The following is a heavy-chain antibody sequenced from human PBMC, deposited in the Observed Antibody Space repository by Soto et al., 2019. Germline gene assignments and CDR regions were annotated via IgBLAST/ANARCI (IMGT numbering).Heavy chain of an antibody. CDR3: ARGHSNYDYYYYGMDV. CDR1: GYTFTSYY. CDR2: INPSGGST. V-gene: IGHV1-46*01. Sequence: ASVKVSCKASGYTFTSYYMHWVRQAPGQGLEWMGIINPSGGSTSYAQKFQGRVTTTRDTSTSTVYMELSSLRSEDTAVYYCARGHSNYDYYYYGMDVWGQGTTVTVSS. J-gene: IGHJ6*02. D-gene: IGHD4-4*01.